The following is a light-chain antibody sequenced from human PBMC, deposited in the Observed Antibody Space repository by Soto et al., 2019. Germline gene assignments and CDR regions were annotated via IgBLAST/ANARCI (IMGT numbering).Light chain of an antibody. CDR1: QSISGD. V-gene: IGKV3-15*01. Sequence: EIMMTQSPATLSVSPGERATLSCRASQSISGDLAWYQQKPDQAPRLLIYGASTRATGVPARVSGSGSGTEFTLTLSSLQSEDFAVYYCQQYKKWPGTVGQGTKVEIK. J-gene: IGKJ1*01. CDR2: GAS. CDR3: QQYKKWPGT.